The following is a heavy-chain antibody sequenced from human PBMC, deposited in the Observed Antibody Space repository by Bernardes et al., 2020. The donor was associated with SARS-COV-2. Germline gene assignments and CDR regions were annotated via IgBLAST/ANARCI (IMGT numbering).Heavy chain of an antibody. J-gene: IGHJ5*02. CDR1: GFTFSDYY. Sequence: GGSLRLSCAASGFTFSDYYMSWIRQAPGKGLEWVSYISSSGSTIYYADSVKGRFTISRDNAKNSLYLQMNSLRAEDTAVYYCARDFRIAVAGSEAGWFDPWGQGTLVTVSS. CDR2: ISSSGSTI. D-gene: IGHD6-19*01. CDR3: ARDFRIAVAGSEAGWFDP. V-gene: IGHV3-11*01.